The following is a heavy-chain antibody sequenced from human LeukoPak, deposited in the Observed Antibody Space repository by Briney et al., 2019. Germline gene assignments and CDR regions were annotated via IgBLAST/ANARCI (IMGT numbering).Heavy chain of an antibody. D-gene: IGHD2-2*01. CDR3: ARRFYCSSTSCSNWFDP. Sequence: SETLPLTCTVSGGSISSDSYYWGWIRQPPGKGLEWIGSIYYSGSTYYNPSLKSRVTISVDTSKNHFSLRLTSVTAADTAVYYCARRFYCSSTSCSNWFDPWGQGTLVTVSS. CDR1: GGSISSDSYY. J-gene: IGHJ5*02. CDR2: IYYSGST. V-gene: IGHV4-39*02.